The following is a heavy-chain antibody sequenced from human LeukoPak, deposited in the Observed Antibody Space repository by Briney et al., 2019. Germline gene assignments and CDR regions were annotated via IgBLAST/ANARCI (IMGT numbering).Heavy chain of an antibody. CDR3: ARGPYYYDSTPGGAFDI. D-gene: IGHD3-22*01. Sequence: ASVKVSCKASGYTFTSYDINWVRQATGQGLECMGRMNPNSGNTGYAQKFQGRVTMTRNTSISTAYMELSSLRSEDTAVYYCARGPYYYDSTPGGAFDIWGQGTMVTVSS. J-gene: IGHJ3*02. V-gene: IGHV1-8*01. CDR2: MNPNSGNT. CDR1: GYTFTSYD.